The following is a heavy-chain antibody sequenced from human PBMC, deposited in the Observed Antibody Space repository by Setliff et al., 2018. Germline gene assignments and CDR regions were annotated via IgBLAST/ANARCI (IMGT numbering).Heavy chain of an antibody. J-gene: IGHJ2*01. D-gene: IGHD3-22*01. CDR3: ARGGYYDSSGTYWYFDL. CDR1: GYSISSGYY. Sequence: SETLSLTCTVSGYSISSGYYWGWIRQPPGKGLEWIGSIYHSGSTYYNPSLKSRVTISVDTSKNQFSLKLSSVTAAGTAVYYCARGGYYDSSGTYWYFDLWGRGTLVTVSS. V-gene: IGHV4-38-2*02. CDR2: IYHSGST.